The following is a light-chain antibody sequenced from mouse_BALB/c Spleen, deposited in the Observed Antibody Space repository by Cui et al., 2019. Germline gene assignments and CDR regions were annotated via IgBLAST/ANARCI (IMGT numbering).Light chain of an antibody. CDR1: ENIYSN. J-gene: IGKJ4*01. CDR2: AAT. Sequence: DIQMTQSPASLSVSVGETVTITCRASENIYSNLAWHQQKQGKSPQLLVYAATNLADGVPSRFSGSGSGTQYSLKINSLQSEDFWSYYCQHFWGTPFTFGSGTKLEIK. CDR3: QHFWGTPFT. V-gene: IGKV12-46*01.